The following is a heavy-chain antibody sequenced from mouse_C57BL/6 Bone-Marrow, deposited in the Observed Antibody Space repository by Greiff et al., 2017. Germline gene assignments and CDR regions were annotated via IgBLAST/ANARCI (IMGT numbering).Heavy chain of an antibody. CDR2: IYPRDGST. J-gene: IGHJ2*01. V-gene: IGHV1-85*01. CDR1: GYTFTSYD. CDR3: ARDEYYFDY. Sequence: VKLMESGPELVKPGASVTLSCKASGYTFTSYDINWVKQRPGQGLEWIGWIYPRDGSTKYNEKFKGKATLTVDTSSSTAYMELHSLTSEDSAVYFCARDEYYFDYWGQGTTLTVSS.